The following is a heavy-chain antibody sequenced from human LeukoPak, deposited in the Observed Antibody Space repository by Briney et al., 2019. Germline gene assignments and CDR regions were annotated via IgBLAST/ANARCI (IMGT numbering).Heavy chain of an antibody. J-gene: IGHJ5*02. Sequence: SQTLSVTCAIPGDRVSGNRVSWNWLRQSPSRCLEWLGRTYYRSTWYNHYAVSVRGRITVNPDTSKNQFSLHLNSVTPEDTAVYYCARRLTQYDCFDPWGQGILVTVSS. CDR1: GDRVSGNRVS. CDR2: TYYRSTWYN. CDR3: ARRLTQYDCFDP. V-gene: IGHV6-1*01. D-gene: IGHD2-2*01.